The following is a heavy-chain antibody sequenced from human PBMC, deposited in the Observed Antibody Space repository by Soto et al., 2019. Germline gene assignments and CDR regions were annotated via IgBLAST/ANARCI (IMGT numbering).Heavy chain of an antibody. CDR1: GYTFTGYY. J-gene: IGHJ3*02. CDR3: ARGSPHGYCSGGSCYSDGAFDI. Sequence: ASVKGSCKASGYTFTGYYMHWVRQAPGQGLEWMGRVNPNSGGTNYAQKIQGWGTMNRDTSNSTANKERSKLRSDDSAVYYCARGSPHGYCSGGSCYSDGAFDIWGQGTMVTVSS. CDR2: VNPNSGGT. D-gene: IGHD2-15*01. V-gene: IGHV1-2*04.